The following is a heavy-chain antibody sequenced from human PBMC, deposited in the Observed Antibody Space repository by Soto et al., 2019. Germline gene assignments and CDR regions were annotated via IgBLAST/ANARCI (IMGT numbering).Heavy chain of an antibody. CDR3: ARQSRYYYDSSGGMDV. V-gene: IGHV5-10-1*01. CDR1: GYSFAGYW. CDR2: IDPSDSYT. J-gene: IGHJ6*02. D-gene: IGHD3-22*01. Sequence: GESLKISCKGSGYSFAGYWITWVRQKPGKGLEWMGRIDPSDSYTNYSPSFQGHVTISADKSISTAYLQWSSLKASDTAMYYCARQSRYYYDSSGGMDVWGQGTTVTVSS.